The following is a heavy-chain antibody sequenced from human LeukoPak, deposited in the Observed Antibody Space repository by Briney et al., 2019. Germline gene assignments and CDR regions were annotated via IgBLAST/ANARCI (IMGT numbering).Heavy chain of an antibody. V-gene: IGHV3-23*01. CDR2: ISGSGVTI. CDR3: ARDQSSGWYPYYFDY. J-gene: IGHJ4*02. Sequence: GGTLRLSCAASGFTFRNYAMSWVCQAPGKGLEWVSTISGSGVTIYYADSVKGRFTISRDNAKNSLYLQMNSLRAEDTAVYYCARDQSSGWYPYYFDYWGQGTLVTVSS. CDR1: GFTFRNYA. D-gene: IGHD6-19*01.